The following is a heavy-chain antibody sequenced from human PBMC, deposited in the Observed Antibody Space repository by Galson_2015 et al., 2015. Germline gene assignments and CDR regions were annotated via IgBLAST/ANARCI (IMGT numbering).Heavy chain of an antibody. Sequence: SLRLSCAASGFSFSGYGMRWVRQAPGKGLEWVAVIWFDASHKYYADSVKGRFTISKDNSTNTLSLQMSSLRTEDTAVYYCARDLVGDLWGQGTLVIVSS. CDR3: ARDLVGDL. J-gene: IGHJ4*02. D-gene: IGHD3-16*01. CDR1: GFSFSGYG. CDR2: IWFDASHK. V-gene: IGHV3-33*01.